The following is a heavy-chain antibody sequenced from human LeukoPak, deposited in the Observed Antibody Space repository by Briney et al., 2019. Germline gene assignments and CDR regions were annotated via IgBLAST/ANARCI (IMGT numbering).Heavy chain of an antibody. Sequence: GGSLRLSCAASGFTFSTYWMTWVRQAPGKGLEWVANIKQDGSEKYYVDSVKGRFTISRDNAKNSPYLQMNSLRVEDTAVYYCARDQISRWMGAFDIWGQGTMVTVSS. CDR1: GFTFSTYW. CDR2: IKQDGSEK. V-gene: IGHV3-7*01. J-gene: IGHJ3*02. D-gene: IGHD4-23*01. CDR3: ARDQISRWMGAFDI.